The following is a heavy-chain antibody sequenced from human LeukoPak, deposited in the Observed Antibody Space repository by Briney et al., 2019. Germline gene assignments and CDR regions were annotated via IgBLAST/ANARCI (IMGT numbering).Heavy chain of an antibody. Sequence: SETLSLTCTVSGGSISSYYWSWIRQPPGKGLERIGYIYYSGSTNYNPSLKSRVTISVDTSKNQFSLKLSSVTAADTAVYYCARELAAAGNWFDPWGQGTLVTVS. CDR3: ARELAAAGNWFDP. V-gene: IGHV4-59*01. D-gene: IGHD6-13*01. J-gene: IGHJ5*02. CDR1: GGSISSYY. CDR2: IYYSGST.